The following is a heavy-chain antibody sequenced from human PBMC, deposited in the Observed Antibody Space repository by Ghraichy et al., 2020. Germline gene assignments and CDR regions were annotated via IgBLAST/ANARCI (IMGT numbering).Heavy chain of an antibody. CDR3: ATPGGDSNGIFDY. CDR2: FDPEDGET. Sequence: ASVKVPCKVSGYTLTELSMHWVRQAPGKGLEWMGGFDPEDGETIYAQKFQGRVTMTEDTSTDTAYMELSSLRSEDTAVYYCATPGGDSNGIFDYWGQGTLVTVSS. D-gene: IGHD4-11*01. CDR1: GYTLTELS. V-gene: IGHV1-24*01. J-gene: IGHJ4*02.